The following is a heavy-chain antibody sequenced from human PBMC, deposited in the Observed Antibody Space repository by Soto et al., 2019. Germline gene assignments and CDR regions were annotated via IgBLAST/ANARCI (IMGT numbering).Heavy chain of an antibody. CDR2: IWYDGSNK. J-gene: IGHJ3*02. V-gene: IGHV3-33*01. CDR3: ARDFGITIFPDAFDI. D-gene: IGHD3-9*01. Sequence: QVQLVESGGGVVQPGRSLRLSCAASGFTFSSYGMHWVRQAPGKGLEWVAVIWYDGSNKYYADSVKGRFTNSRDNSKNKLYLQMNSLRAEDTAVYYCARDFGITIFPDAFDIWGQGTMVTVSS. CDR1: GFTFSSYG.